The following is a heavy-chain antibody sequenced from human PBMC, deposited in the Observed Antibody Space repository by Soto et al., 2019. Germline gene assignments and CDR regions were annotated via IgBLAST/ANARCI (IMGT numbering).Heavy chain of an antibody. CDR3: ATSAGAPGNY. CDR1: GFTFSSYW. J-gene: IGHJ4*02. Sequence: EVKLVESGGGLVQPGGSLSLSCAASGFTFSSYWMSWVRQAPGKGLEWVANVNGDGSDTYYVDSVKGRFTISRDNAKKSLYLQMNSLRVEDTAVYYCATSAGAPGNYWGQGTLVTVSS. CDR2: VNGDGSDT. D-gene: IGHD1-26*01. V-gene: IGHV3-7*01.